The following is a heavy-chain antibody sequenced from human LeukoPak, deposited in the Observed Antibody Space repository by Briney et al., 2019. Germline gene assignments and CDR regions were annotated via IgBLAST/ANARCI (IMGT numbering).Heavy chain of an antibody. CDR1: GFTFSSYA. Sequence: QPGGSLRLSCAASGFTFSSYAMSWVRQAPGKGLEWVSAISGSGGSTNYADSVKGRFTISRDNSKNTLYLQMNSLRAEDTAVYYCAGQWLVKYYFDYWGQGTLVTVSS. CDR3: AGQWLVKYYFDY. D-gene: IGHD6-19*01. J-gene: IGHJ4*02. V-gene: IGHV3-23*01. CDR2: ISGSGGST.